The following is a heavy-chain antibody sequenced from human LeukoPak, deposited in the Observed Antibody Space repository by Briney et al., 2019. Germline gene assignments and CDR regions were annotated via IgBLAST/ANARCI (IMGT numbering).Heavy chain of an antibody. CDR3: ARDLPEYCSGGSCYSDYFDY. V-gene: IGHV7-4-1*02. D-gene: IGHD2-15*01. CDR2: INTNTGNP. J-gene: IGHJ4*02. Sequence: AASVKVSCKASGYTFTSYAMNWVRQAPGQGLEWMGWINTNTGNPTYAQGFTGRFVFSLDTSVSTAYLQISSLKAEDTAVYYCARDLPEYCSGGSCYSDYFDYWGQGTLVTVSS. CDR1: GYTFTSYA.